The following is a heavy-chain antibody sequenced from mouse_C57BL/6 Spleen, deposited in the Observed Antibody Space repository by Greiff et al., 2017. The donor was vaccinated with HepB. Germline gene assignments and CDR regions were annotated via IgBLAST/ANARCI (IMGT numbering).Heavy chain of an antibody. J-gene: IGHJ2*01. V-gene: IGHV1-15*01. CDR1: GYTFTDYE. Sequence: VKLMESGAELVRPGASVTLSCKASGYTFTDYEMHWVKQTPVHGLEWIGAIDPETGGTAYNQKFKGKAILTADKSSSTAYMEPRSLTSEDSAVYYCTTYGSIHDYWGQGTTLTVSS. CDR3: TTYGSIHDY. D-gene: IGHD1-1*01. CDR2: IDPETGGT.